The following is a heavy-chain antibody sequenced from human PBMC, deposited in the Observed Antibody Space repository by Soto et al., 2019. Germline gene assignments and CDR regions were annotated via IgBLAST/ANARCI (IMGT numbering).Heavy chain of an antibody. J-gene: IGHJ6*02. CDR2: INHSGST. D-gene: IGHD3-10*01. CDR1: GGSFSGYY. Sequence: SETLSLTCAVYGGSFSGYYWSWIRQPPGKGLEWIGEINHSGSTNYNPSLKSRVTISVDTSKNQFSLKLSSVTAADTAVYYCARGGPRAVRGVIITGMDVWGQGRTFTVSS. V-gene: IGHV4-34*01. CDR3: ARGGPRAVRGVIITGMDV.